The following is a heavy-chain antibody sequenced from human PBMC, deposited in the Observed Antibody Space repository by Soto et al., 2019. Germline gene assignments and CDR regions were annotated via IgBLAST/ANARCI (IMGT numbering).Heavy chain of an antibody. Sequence: SETLSLTCAVSSGSISNNNWWTWVRQPPGKALEWIGEINHSGSTNYNPSLKSRVTISVDTSKNQFSLKLSSVTAADTAVYYCARDMDSSGYYYGYGMDVWGQGTTVTVS. J-gene: IGHJ6*02. CDR2: INHSGST. CDR3: ARDMDSSGYYYGYGMDV. V-gene: IGHV4-4*02. D-gene: IGHD3-22*01. CDR1: SGSISNNNW.